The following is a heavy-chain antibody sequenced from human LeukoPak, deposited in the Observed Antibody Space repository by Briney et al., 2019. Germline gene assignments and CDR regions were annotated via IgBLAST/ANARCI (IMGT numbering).Heavy chain of an antibody. V-gene: IGHV4-34*01. D-gene: IGHD2-15*01. J-gene: IGHJ5*02. Sequence: PSETLSLTCAVYGGSFSGYYWSWIRQPLGKGLEWIGEINHSGSTTYNPYLKNRVTITVEASKNKFALMVRSVTAADTAVYYSGRGYRAVVAAYNWFDPWGQGTLVTVSS. CDR3: GRGYRAVVAAYNWFDP. CDR2: INHSGST. CDR1: GGSFSGYY.